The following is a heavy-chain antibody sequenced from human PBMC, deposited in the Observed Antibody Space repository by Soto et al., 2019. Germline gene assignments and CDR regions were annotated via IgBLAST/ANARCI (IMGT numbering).Heavy chain of an antibody. CDR3: ASHYDMWSGYLSPVDY. V-gene: IGHV3-11*01. CDR1: GYTFSDYY. Sequence: QVQLVESGGELVKPGGSLRLSCAASGYTFSDYYMSWIRQAPGKGLEWISYLDTSGTKIYYAASVKGRCTITRDNAKNSLYLEMNSLRDEDTAVYYCASHYDMWSGYLSPVDYWGQGTLVTVSS. D-gene: IGHD3-3*01. CDR2: LDTSGTKI. J-gene: IGHJ4*02.